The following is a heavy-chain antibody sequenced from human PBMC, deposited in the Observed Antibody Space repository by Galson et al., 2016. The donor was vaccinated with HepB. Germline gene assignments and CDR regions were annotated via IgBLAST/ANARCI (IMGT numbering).Heavy chain of an antibody. V-gene: IGHV3-23*01. J-gene: IGHJ5*02. Sequence: SLRLSCAASGFTFGSYAMTWVRQAPGKGLEWVCAMSGSGGTTYYADSVKDRFTIARDNSKNTGYLQMNSLRADDTAVYHCARGLGPGEEWFGVFFAWGQGTLVTVSS. D-gene: IGHD3-10*01. CDR2: MSGSGGTT. CDR1: GFTFGSYA. CDR3: ARGLGPGEEWFGVFFA.